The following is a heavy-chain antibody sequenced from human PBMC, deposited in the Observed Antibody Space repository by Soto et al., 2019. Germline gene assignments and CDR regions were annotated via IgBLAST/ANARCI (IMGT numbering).Heavy chain of an antibody. D-gene: IGHD3-16*01. CDR3: ARDYDFIQGAFDI. J-gene: IGHJ3*02. Sequence: VQLQESGPGLVKPSETLSLTCSVSGGSISSGGYYWSWIRQHPGKGLEWIGYGHHSGSTYYSPSLKSRVTVSIDTSKNHFSLKLSSVTAADTAVYYCARDYDFIQGAFDIWGQGTMVIVSS. V-gene: IGHV4-31*03. CDR2: GHHSGST. CDR1: GGSISSGGYY.